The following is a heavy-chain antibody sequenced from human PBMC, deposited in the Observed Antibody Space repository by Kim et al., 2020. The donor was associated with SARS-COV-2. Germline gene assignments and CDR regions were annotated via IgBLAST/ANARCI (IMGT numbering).Heavy chain of an antibody. V-gene: IGHV1-69*05. CDR1: GVTLTNYA. CDR2: IIPIFGSA. CDR3: ASVERAARYAFHF. D-gene: IGHD2-15*01. J-gene: IGHJ3*01. Sequence: SVKVSCKASGVTLTNYAFSWVRQAPGQGLEWMGEIIPIFGSANYAQKFQGRVTISTDESTGTVYMELSGLRSGDTAIYYFASVERAARYAFHFWGQGTMVTVSS.